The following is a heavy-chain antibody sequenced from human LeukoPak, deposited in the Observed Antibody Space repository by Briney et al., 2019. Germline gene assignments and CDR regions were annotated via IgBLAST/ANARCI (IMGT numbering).Heavy chain of an antibody. CDR1: GFVFSSLD. CDR2: ITHSGYDT. Sequence: PGGSLRLSCAASGFVFSSLDMGWVRQAPGKGLEWVSAITHSGYDTYYADSVKGRFTISRDNSKNTAYLQMNSLKPEDTAVYYCNSGNHLDYWGQGTLVTVSS. V-gene: IGHV3-23*01. J-gene: IGHJ4*02. D-gene: IGHD1-26*01. CDR3: NSGNHLDY.